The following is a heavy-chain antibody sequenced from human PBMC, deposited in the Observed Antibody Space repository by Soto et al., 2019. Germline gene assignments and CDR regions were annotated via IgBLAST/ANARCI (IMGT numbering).Heavy chain of an antibody. CDR3: ARFYGLDAVDI. CDR2: IYYSGST. D-gene: IGHD4-17*01. V-gene: IGHV4-59*08. J-gene: IGHJ3*02. Sequence: QVQLQESGPGLVKPSETLSLTCTVSGGSISSYYWSWIRQPPGKGLEWIGYIYYSGSTNYNPSLKSRVIISVDTSKNQFSLKLSSVTAADTAVYYCARFYGLDAVDIWGQGTMVTVSS. CDR1: GGSISSYY.